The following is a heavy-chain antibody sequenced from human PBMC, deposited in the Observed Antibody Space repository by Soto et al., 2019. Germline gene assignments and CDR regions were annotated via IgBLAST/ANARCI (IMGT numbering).Heavy chain of an antibody. CDR3: AREIGSSGWYLDYYYGMDV. Sequence: SGGSLRLSCAASGFTFSSYAMHWVRQAPGKGLEWVAVISYDGSNKYYADSVKGRFTISRGNSKNTLYLQMNSLRAEDTAVYYCAREIGSSGWYLDYYYGMDVWGQGTTVTVSS. CDR1: GFTFSSYA. V-gene: IGHV3-30-3*01. CDR2: ISYDGSNK. D-gene: IGHD6-19*01. J-gene: IGHJ6*02.